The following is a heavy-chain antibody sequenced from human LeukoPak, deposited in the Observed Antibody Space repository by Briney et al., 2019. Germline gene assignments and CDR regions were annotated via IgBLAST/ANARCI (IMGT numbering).Heavy chain of an antibody. J-gene: IGHJ4*02. CDR1: GYTFTGYY. CDR2: INPNSGGT. D-gene: IGHD6-13*01. Sequence: GASVKVSCKASGYTFTGYYMHWVRQAPGRGLEWMGWINPNSGGTNYAQKFQGRVTMTRDTSISTAYMELSRLRSDDTAVYYCARVRVASIAAAGLDYWGQGTLVTVSS. V-gene: IGHV1-2*02. CDR3: ARVRVASIAAAGLDY.